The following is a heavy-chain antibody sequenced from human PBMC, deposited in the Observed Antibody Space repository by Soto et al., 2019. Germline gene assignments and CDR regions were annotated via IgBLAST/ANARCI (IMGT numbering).Heavy chain of an antibody. V-gene: IGHV4-4*07. J-gene: IGHJ4*02. CDR1: GGSISNYF. Sequence: SETLSLTCTVSGGSISNYFCNWIRQPAGKGLEWIGRIDNSGSTDYNPSLKSRITMSADTSRNQFSLKLNSVTAADTAVYYCARGGQDFWSGPFDYWGQGALVTVSS. D-gene: IGHD3-3*01. CDR2: IDNSGST. CDR3: ARGGQDFWSGPFDY.